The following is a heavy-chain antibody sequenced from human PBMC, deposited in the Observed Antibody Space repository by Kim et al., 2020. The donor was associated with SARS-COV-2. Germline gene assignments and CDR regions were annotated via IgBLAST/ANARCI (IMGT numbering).Heavy chain of an antibody. CDR3: ARDGPSGSPVYYYYGMDV. CDR1: GFTFSSYG. Sequence: GGSLRLSCAASGFTFSSYGMHWVRQAPGKGLEWVAVIWYDGSNKYYADSVKGRFTISRDNSKNTLYLQMNSLRAEDTAVYYCARDGPSGSPVYYYYGMDVWGQGTTVTVSS. V-gene: IGHV3-33*01. J-gene: IGHJ6*02. CDR2: IWYDGSNK. D-gene: IGHD3-10*01.